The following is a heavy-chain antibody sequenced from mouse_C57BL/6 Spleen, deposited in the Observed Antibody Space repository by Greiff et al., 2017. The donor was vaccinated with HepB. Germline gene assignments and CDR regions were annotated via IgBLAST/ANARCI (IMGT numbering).Heavy chain of an antibody. Sequence: QVQLKQSGAELVRPGTSVKMSCKASGYTFTNYWIGWAKQRPGHGLEWIGDIYPGGGYTNYNEKFKGKATLTADKSSSTAYMQFSSLTSEDSAIYYCARREDGYFQVDYWGQGTTLTVSS. V-gene: IGHV1-63*01. CDR3: ARREDGYFQVDY. D-gene: IGHD2-3*01. J-gene: IGHJ2*01. CDR2: IYPGGGYT. CDR1: GYTFTNYW.